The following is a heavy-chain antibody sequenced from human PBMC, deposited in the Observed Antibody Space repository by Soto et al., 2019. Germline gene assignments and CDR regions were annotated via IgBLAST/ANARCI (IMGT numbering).Heavy chain of an antibody. J-gene: IGHJ4*02. V-gene: IGHV4-31*03. CDR1: GGSIRSGGYY. Sequence: SETHSHTCPFSGGSIRSGGYYWSWIRQHPGKGLEWIGYIYYSGSTYYNPSLKSRVTISVDTSKNQFSLKLSSVTAADTAVYYCARAGEVATINSWGIIDYWGQGTLVTVSS. CDR3: ARAGEVATINSWGIIDY. CDR2: IYYSGST. D-gene: IGHD5-12*01.